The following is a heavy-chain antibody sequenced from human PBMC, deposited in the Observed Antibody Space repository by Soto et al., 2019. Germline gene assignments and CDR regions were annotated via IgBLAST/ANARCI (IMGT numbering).Heavy chain of an antibody. D-gene: IGHD6-13*01. CDR2: ISAYNGNT. V-gene: IGHV1-18*01. CDR1: GYTFTSYG. CDR3: ARVSSSWYYGSHLVYYGMDV. J-gene: IGHJ6*02. Sequence: ASVKVSCKASGYTFTSYGISWVRQAPGQGLEWMGWISAYNGNTNYAQKLQGRVTMTTDTSTSTAYMELRSLRSDDTAVYYCARVSSSWYYGSHLVYYGMDVWGQATTVTVSS.